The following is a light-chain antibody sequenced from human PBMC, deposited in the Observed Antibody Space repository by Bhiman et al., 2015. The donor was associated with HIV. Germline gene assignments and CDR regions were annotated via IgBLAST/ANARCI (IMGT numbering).Light chain of an antibody. CDR2: QDN. CDR3: QAWDSSTFYV. V-gene: IGLV3-1*01. CDR1: KLGDKY. J-gene: IGLJ1*01. Sequence: SYKFSQPPSVSVSPGQTASITCSGDKLGDKYVSWYQQKPGQSPLLVIYQDNKRPSGIPERFSGSNSGNTATLTISGTQAMDEADYYCQAWDSSTFYVFGTGTKVTVL.